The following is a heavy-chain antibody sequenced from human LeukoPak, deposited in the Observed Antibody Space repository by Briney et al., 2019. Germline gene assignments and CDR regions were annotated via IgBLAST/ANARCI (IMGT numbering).Heavy chain of an antibody. CDR1: GGSFSGYY. CDR2: INHSGST. V-gene: IGHV4-34*01. D-gene: IGHD3-3*01. CDR3: ARGGLSDFWSGYKQGSSYFDY. Sequence: SETLSLTCAVYGGSFSGYYWSWIRQPPGKGLEWIGEINHSGSTNYNPSLKSRVAISVDTSKNQFSLKLSSVTAADTAVYYCARGGLSDFWSGYKQGSSYFDYWGQGTLVTVSS. J-gene: IGHJ4*02.